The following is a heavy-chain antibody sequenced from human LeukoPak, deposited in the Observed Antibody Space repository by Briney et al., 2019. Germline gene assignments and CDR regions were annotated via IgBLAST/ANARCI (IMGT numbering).Heavy chain of an antibody. CDR1: GGSFSGYY. J-gene: IGHJ4*02. D-gene: IGHD6-13*01. V-gene: IGHV4-34*01. CDR3: ARDSSSWYGGFDY. Sequence: SETLSLTCAVYGGSFSGYYWSWIRQPPGKGLEWIGEINHSGSTNYNPSLKSRVTISVDTSKNQFSLKPSSVTAADTAVYYCARDSSSWYGGFDYWGQGTLVTVSS. CDR2: INHSGST.